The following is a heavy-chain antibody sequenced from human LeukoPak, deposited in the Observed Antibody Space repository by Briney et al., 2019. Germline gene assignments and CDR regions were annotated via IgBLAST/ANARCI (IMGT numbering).Heavy chain of an antibody. D-gene: IGHD2-15*01. CDR1: GFSFSSYS. CDR2: ISTGSSTM. J-gene: IGHJ5*02. V-gene: IGHV3-48*01. CDR3: VKEMGYCSGGGCYRWFHP. Sequence: PGGSLRLSCAASGFSFSSYSMSWVRQAPGKGLEWISYISTGSSTMYYADSVKGRFTISRDDARTSLSLQMNSLRAEDTAVYYCVKEMGYCSGGGCYRWFHPGGKGTLVTVSS.